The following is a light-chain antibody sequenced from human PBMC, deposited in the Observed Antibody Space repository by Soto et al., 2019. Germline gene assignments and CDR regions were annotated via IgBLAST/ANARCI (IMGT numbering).Light chain of an antibody. CDR2: DVS. J-gene: IGLJ1*01. CDR3: SSYRGSSTYV. CDR1: SSDVGGYNY. V-gene: IGLV2-14*01. Sequence: QSALAQPASVSGSPGQSITISCTGTSSDVGGYNYVSWYQQHPGKAPKLMIYDVSNRPSGISNRFSGSKSGNTASLTISGLQAEDEADYYFSSYRGSSTYVFGTGTKVT.